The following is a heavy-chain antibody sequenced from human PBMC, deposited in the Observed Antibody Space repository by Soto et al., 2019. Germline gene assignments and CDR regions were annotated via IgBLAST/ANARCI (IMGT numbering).Heavy chain of an antibody. CDR1: GFTFSNFN. J-gene: IGHJ4*02. D-gene: IGHD3-22*01. CDR2: ISSSTTTI. V-gene: IGHV3-48*02. CDR3: ARETSTYYYDSSAYLGFDY. Sequence: GGSLRLSCTASGFTFSNFNINWVRQAPGKGLEWISYISSSTTTIFYADSVKGRFTISRDNAKNSLYLQMNSLRDEDTAVYYCARETSTYYYDSSAYLGFDYWGQGTLVTVSS.